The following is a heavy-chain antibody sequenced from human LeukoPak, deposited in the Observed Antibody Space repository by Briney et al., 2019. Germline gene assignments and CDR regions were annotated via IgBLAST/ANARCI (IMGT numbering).Heavy chain of an antibody. J-gene: IGHJ4*02. V-gene: IGHV3-30*02. CDR1: GSTFSNNG. Sequence: GGSLRLSCAASGSTFSNNGMQWVRQAPGKGLERVAFITSDGCNKDYANVVKGRFPIFRDNSKNTLYLEMNSLRTEDTAVYYCAKEPQGDWGQGTLVTVSS. CDR3: AKEPQGD. CDR2: ITSDGCNK.